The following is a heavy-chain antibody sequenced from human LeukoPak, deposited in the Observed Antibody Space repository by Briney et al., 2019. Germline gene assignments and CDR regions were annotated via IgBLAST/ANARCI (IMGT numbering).Heavy chain of an antibody. CDR2: INPSGGST. Sequence: ASVKVSCKASGYTFTSYYMHWVRQAPGQGLEWMGIINPSGGSTSYAQKFQGRVTMTRDMSTSTVYMELSSLRSEDMAVYYCAREGLASAFDIWGQGTMVTVSS. V-gene: IGHV1-46*01. J-gene: IGHJ3*02. CDR1: GYTFTSYY. CDR3: AREGLASAFDI.